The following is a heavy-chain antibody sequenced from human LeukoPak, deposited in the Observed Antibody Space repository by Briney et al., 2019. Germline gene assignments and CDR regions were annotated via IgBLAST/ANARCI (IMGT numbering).Heavy chain of an antibody. J-gene: IGHJ4*02. CDR1: GFTFSSYA. CDR3: AKIATTNFDY. D-gene: IGHD1-1*01. V-gene: IGHV3-30*18. CDR2: ISYDGSNK. Sequence: GGSLRLSCAASGFTFSSYAMSWVRQAPGKGLEWVAVISYDGSNKYYADSVKGRFTISRDNSKNTLYLQMNSLRAEDTAVYYCAKIATTNFDYWGQGTLVTVSS.